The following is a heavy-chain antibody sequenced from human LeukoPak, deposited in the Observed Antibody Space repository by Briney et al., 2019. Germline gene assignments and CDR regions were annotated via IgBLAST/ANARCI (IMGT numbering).Heavy chain of an antibody. D-gene: IGHD5-24*01. V-gene: IGHV4-59*08. CDR1: GGSISSYY. CDR3: ARHQDGYGDYFDF. J-gene: IGHJ4*02. CDR2: IHYSGRT. Sequence: SETLSLTCTVPGGSISSYYWSWIRQPPGKGLEWIGYIHYSGRTKYDPSLESRVTISVDTSKNQFSLKVSSVTAPDTAIYYCARHQDGYGDYFDFWGQGILVTVSS.